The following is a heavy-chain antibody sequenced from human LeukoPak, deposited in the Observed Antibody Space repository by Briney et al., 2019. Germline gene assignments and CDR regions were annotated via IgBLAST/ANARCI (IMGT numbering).Heavy chain of an antibody. D-gene: IGHD3-22*01. J-gene: IGHJ4*02. Sequence: ASVKVSCKASGYTFTSYGISWVRQAPGQGLEWMGWISAYNGNTNYAQKLQGRVTMTTDTSTSTAYMELRSLRSDDTAVYYCARDNLHFDSSSYYDYWGQGTLVTVSS. CDR1: GYTFTSYG. V-gene: IGHV1-18*01. CDR3: ARDNLHFDSSSYYDY. CDR2: ISAYNGNT.